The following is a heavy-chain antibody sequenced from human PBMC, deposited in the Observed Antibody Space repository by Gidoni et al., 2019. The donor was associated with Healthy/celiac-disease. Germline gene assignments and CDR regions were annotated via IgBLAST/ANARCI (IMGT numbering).Heavy chain of an antibody. CDR3: ARSIYYDSSGYCDY. J-gene: IGHJ4*02. CDR2: IYHSGST. V-gene: IGHV4-38-2*02. CDR1: GYSISSGYY. Sequence: QVQLQESGPGLVKPSATLSLTCTVSGYSISSGYYWGWIRQPPGKGLEWIGSIYHSGSTYYNPSLKSRVTISVDTSKNQFSLKLSSVTAADTAVYYCARSIYYDSSGYCDYWGQGTLVTVSS. D-gene: IGHD3-22*01.